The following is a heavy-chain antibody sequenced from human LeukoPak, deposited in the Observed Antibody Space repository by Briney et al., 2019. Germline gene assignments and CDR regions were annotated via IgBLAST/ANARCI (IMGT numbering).Heavy chain of an antibody. CDR1: GFTFSSYG. CDR2: ISYDGSNK. CDR3: AKDIGRRYQLLAYGMDV. V-gene: IGHV3-30*18. D-gene: IGHD2-2*01. Sequence: PGRSLRLSCAASGFTFSSYGMHWVRQAPGKGLEWVAVISYDGSNKYYADSVKGRFTISRDNSKNTLYLQMNSLRAEDTAVYYCAKDIGRRYQLLAYGMDVWGQGTTVTVSS. J-gene: IGHJ6*02.